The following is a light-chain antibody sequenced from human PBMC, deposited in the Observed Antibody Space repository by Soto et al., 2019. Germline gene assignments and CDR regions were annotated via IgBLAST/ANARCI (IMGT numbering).Light chain of an antibody. Sequence: DTHMTQSPSTLSASVGDRVTITCRASQSINSWLAWYQQKPGKAPKLLIYKASNLESGVPSRFSGSASGTEFTLTISSLQPDDLATYYCQQYNGYSGTFGQGTKVEIK. J-gene: IGKJ2*02. CDR3: QQYNGYSGT. CDR2: KAS. CDR1: QSINSW. V-gene: IGKV1-5*03.